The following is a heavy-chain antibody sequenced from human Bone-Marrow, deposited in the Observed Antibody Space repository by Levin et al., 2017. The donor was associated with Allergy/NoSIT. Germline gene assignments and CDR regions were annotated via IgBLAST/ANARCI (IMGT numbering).Heavy chain of an antibody. Sequence: GGSLRLSCVGSGFQFNDYNINWVRQAPGKGLEWVSYISYSGRTIYYADPVRGRFTISRDNAKNSLYLQMNNLRAEDTAVYYCAREDNVGAFEMWGQGTMVTVSS. J-gene: IGHJ3*02. CDR2: ISYSGRTI. D-gene: IGHD1-26*01. CDR3: AREDNVGAFEM. CDR1: GFQFNDYN. V-gene: IGHV3-48*01.